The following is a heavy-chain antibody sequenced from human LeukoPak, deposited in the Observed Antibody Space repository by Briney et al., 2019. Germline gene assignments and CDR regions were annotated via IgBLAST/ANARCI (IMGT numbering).Heavy chain of an antibody. CDR2: IYYSGTT. J-gene: IGHJ4*02. CDR3: ARAQTIFGVVDY. Sequence: PSGTLSLTCTVSGGSISSSSNYWGWIRQPPGKGREWIGSIYYSGTTYYSPSLKSRVTISVDTSKNQFSLKLTSVTAADTAVYYCARAQTIFGVVDYWGQGTLVTVSS. V-gene: IGHV4-39*01. D-gene: IGHD3-3*01. CDR1: GGSISSSSNY.